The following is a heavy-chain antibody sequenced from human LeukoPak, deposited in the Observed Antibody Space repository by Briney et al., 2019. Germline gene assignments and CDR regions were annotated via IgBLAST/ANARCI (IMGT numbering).Heavy chain of an antibody. J-gene: IGHJ4*02. Sequence: GRSLGLSCAASGFTFSSYGMNWVRQAPGKGLEWVSFISSSGSTKYYADSVKGRFTISRDNAKNSLYLQMNSLRAEDTAVYYCARSLIPYFDYWGQGTLVTVSS. D-gene: IGHD2-21*01. V-gene: IGHV3-48*03. CDR3: ARSLIPYFDY. CDR2: ISSSGSTK. CDR1: GFTFSSYG.